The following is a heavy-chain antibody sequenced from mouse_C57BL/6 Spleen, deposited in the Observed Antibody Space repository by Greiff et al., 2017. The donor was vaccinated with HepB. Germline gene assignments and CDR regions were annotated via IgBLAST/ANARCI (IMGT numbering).Heavy chain of an antibody. V-gene: IGHV1-69*01. Sequence: VQLQQPGAELVMPGASVKLSCKASGYTFTSYWMHWVKQRPGQGLEWIGEIDPSDSYTNYNQKFKGKSTLTVDKSSSTAYMQLSSLTSEDSAVYYCARGDYGSSYVGGYWGQGTTLTVSS. CDR3: ARGDYGSSYVGGY. CDR1: GYTFTSYW. J-gene: IGHJ2*01. D-gene: IGHD1-1*01. CDR2: IDPSDSYT.